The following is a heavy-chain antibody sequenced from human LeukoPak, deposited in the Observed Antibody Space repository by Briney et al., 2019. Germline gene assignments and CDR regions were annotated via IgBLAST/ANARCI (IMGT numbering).Heavy chain of an antibody. CDR1: GFTFSSYA. CDR2: ISYDGSNK. D-gene: IGHD1-26*01. J-gene: IGHJ4*02. V-gene: IGHV3-30-3*01. CDR3: APWRAVNYFDY. Sequence: PGRSLRLSCAASGFTFSSYAMHWVRQAPGKGLEWVAVISYDGSNKYYADSAKGRFTISRDNSKNTLYLQMNSLRAEDTAVYYCAPWRAVNYFDYWGQGTLVTVSS.